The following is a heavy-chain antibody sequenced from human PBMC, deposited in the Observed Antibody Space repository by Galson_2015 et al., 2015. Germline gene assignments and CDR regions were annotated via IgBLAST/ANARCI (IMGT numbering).Heavy chain of an antibody. V-gene: IGHV4-34*01. J-gene: IGHJ6*03. CDR2: INHSGST. Sequence: ETLSLTCAVYGGSFSGYYWSWIRQPPGKGLEWIGEINHSGSTNYNPSLKSRVTISVDTSKNQFSLKLGSVTAADTAVYYCALNTAAMAEDYYYYYYMGVWGKGTTVTVSS. CDR1: GGSFSGYY. CDR3: ALNTAAMAEDYYYYYYMGV. D-gene: IGHD5-18*01.